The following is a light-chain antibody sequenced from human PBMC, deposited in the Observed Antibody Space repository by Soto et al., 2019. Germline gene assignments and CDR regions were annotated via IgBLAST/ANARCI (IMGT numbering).Light chain of an antibody. CDR2: DVS. J-gene: IGLJ2*01. CDR3: SSYTSSSTPVV. CDR1: SSDVGGYNY. V-gene: IGLV2-14*01. Sequence: QSVLTQPASVSGSPGQSITISCTGTSSDVGGYNYVSWYQQHPGKAPKLMIYDVSNRPSGVSNRFSGSKSGNTASLTISGXXXXXXXXXYCSSYTSSSTPVVFGGGTKLTVL.